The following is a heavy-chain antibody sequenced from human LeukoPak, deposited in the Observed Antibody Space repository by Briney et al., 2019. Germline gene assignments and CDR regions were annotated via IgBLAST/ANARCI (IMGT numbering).Heavy chain of an antibody. CDR2: IWYDGSNK. D-gene: IGHD4-23*01. Sequence: GGSLRLSCAASGFTFSTYGMHWVRQAPGKGLEWVAVIWYDGSNKHYADSVKGRFTISRDNSKNTLYLQMNSLRAEDTAVYYCAKANGGNNARFDYWGQGTLATVSS. J-gene: IGHJ4*02. CDR1: GFTFSTYG. CDR3: AKANGGNNARFDY. V-gene: IGHV3-33*06.